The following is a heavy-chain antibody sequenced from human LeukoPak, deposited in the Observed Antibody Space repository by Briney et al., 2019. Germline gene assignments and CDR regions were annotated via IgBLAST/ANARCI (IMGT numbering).Heavy chain of an antibody. D-gene: IGHD5-24*01. CDR1: GFSVTNNY. V-gene: IGHV3-53*01. CDR3: ARGDGYNFFDY. Sequence: GGSLRLSCAVSGFSVTNNYMSWVRQAPGKGLEWVSVFYVGGATYYADSVKGRFTISRDNSGNTLYLQMKSLRAEDTAVYYCARGDGYNFFDYWGQGTLVTVSS. CDR2: FYVGGAT. J-gene: IGHJ4*02.